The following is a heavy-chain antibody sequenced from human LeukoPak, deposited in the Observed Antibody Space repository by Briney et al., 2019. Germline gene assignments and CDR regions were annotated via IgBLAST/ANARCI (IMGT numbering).Heavy chain of an antibody. CDR2: ISSSSSTI. Sequence: GGSLRLSCAASGFTFSSYSMNWVRQAPGKGLEWVSYISSSSSTIYYADSVKGRFTISRDNAKNSLYLQMNSLRAEDTAVYYCARAVVPATYYYYYYYMDVWGKGTTVTVSS. CDR3: ARAVVPATYYYYYYYMDV. J-gene: IGHJ6*03. CDR1: GFTFSSYS. D-gene: IGHD2-2*01. V-gene: IGHV3-48*01.